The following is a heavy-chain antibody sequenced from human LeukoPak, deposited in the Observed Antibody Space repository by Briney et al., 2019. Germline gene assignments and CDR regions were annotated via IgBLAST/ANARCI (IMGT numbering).Heavy chain of an antibody. D-gene: IGHD3-9*01. J-gene: IGHJ4*02. CDR2: INHSGST. V-gene: IGHV4-34*01. CDR1: GGSFSGYY. CDR3: ARDLVDGILTGYYFLDY. Sequence: MPSETLSLTCAVYGGSFSGYYWSWIRQPPGKGLEWIGEINHSGSTNYNPSLKSRVTISVDTSRNQFSLKLSSVTAADTAVYYCARDLVDGILTGYYFLDYWGQGTLVTVSS.